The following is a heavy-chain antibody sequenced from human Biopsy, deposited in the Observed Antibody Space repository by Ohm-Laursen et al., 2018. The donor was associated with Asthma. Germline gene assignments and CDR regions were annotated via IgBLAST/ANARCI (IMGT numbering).Heavy chain of an antibody. V-gene: IGHV4-30-4*01. Sequence: TLSLTCTVGGAYIGSRDHHWSWIRQSPGTGLEWIGFVFWSGTTHYNRSLERRPSISIDTTRNEFSTTLRSVTAADTAVYFCARVASYGDLYFGIDVWGPGTTVSVS. CDR2: VFWSGTT. CDR1: GAYIGSRDHH. CDR3: ARVASYGDLYFGIDV. D-gene: IGHD4-17*01. J-gene: IGHJ6*02.